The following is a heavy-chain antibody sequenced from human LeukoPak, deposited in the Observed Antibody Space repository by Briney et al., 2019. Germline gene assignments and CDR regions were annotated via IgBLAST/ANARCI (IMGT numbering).Heavy chain of an antibody. V-gene: IGHV3-33*01. D-gene: IGHD3-16*01. CDR3: ARSNNGGWGYYDY. J-gene: IGHJ4*02. Sequence: GRSLRLSCAASGFSFSNYGMHWVRQAPGKGLEWVAVIWYDGSNKYYADSVKGRFTISRDNSKNTLYVQMSSLRAEDTAVYYCARSNNGGWGYYDYWGQGSLVTVSS. CDR1: GFSFSNYG. CDR2: IWYDGSNK.